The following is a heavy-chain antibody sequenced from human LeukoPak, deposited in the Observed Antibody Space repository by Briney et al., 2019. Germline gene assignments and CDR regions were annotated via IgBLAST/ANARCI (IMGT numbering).Heavy chain of an antibody. J-gene: IGHJ4*02. CDR1: GFTFDDYA. V-gene: IGHV3-9*01. CDR3: AKDMVRGVWGNFDY. Sequence: PGRSLRLSCAASGFTFDDYAMHWVRQAPGKGLGWVSGISWNSGSIGYADSVKGRFTISRDNAKNSLYLQMNSLRAEDTALYYCAKDMVRGVWGNFDYWGQGTLVTVSS. D-gene: IGHD3-10*01. CDR2: ISWNSGSI.